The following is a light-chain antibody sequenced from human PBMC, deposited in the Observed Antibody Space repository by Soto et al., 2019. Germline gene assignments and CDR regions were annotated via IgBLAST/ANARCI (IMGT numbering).Light chain of an antibody. Sequence: EIVMTQSPAPLSVSPGERATLSCRASQSVGSNLAWYQQKPGQASRLLIYGASTRATGIPTRFSGTGSGTEFITIISSLESEAFAIYYCQQYNNWPPDWTFGQGTVVEIK. V-gene: IGKV3-15*01. CDR1: QSVGSN. J-gene: IGKJ1*01. CDR2: GAS. CDR3: QQYNNWPPDWT.